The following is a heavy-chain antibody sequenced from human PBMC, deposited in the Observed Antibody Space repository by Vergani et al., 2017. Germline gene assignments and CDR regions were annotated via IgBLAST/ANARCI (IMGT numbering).Heavy chain of an antibody. D-gene: IGHD6-13*01. CDR1: GFTFSSYA. J-gene: IGHJ6*02. CDR3: AKAAAGTENYYYGMDV. CDR2: IGGSGGST. Sequence: EVQLLESGGGLVQPGGSLRLSCAASGFTFSSYAMSWVRQAPGKGLEWVSAIGGSGGSTYYADSVKGRFSISRDNSKNTRNLQMNSLRAEDTAVYYCAKAAAGTENYYYGMDVWGQGTTVTVSS. V-gene: IGHV3-23*01.